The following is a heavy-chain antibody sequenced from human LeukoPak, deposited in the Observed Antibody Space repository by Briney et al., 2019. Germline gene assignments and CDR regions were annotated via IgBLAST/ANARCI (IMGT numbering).Heavy chain of an antibody. CDR2: IYSSGST. Sequence: SETLSLTCTVSGCSINSYYWRWIRQPAGKGLEWIGRIYSSGSTNYNTSLKSRVSMSVDTSKNQFSLQLTSLTAAAPAVYYCSRGGKATVVTMWGQGILVTVSS. V-gene: IGHV4-4*07. CDR1: GCSINSYY. J-gene: IGHJ4*02. CDR3: SRGGKATVVTM. D-gene: IGHD4-23*01.